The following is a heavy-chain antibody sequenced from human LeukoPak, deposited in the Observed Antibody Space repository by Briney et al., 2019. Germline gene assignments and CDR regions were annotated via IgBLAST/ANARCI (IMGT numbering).Heavy chain of an antibody. D-gene: IGHD1-26*01. Sequence: ASVKVSCKASGYTFTSYGISWVRHAPGEGLEWMGWISAYNGNTNYAQKLQGRVTMTTDTPTSTAYMELRSLRSDDTAVYYCARDRRVGARSYFDYWGQGTLVTVSS. J-gene: IGHJ4*02. V-gene: IGHV1-18*01. CDR3: ARDRRVGARSYFDY. CDR1: GYTFTSYG. CDR2: ISAYNGNT.